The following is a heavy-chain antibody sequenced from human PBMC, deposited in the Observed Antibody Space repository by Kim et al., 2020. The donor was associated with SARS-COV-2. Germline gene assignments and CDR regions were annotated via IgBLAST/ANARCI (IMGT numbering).Heavy chain of an antibody. D-gene: IGHD3-10*01. CDR1: GFTFSSYA. V-gene: IGHV3-30*04. Sequence: GGSLRLSCAASGFTFSSYAMHWVRQAPGKGLEWVAVISYDGSNKYYADSVKGRFTISRDNSKNTLYLQMNSLRAEDTAVYYCARDPQYYYGSGSYYNGADYWGQGTLVTVSS. CDR2: ISYDGSNK. CDR3: ARDPQYYYGSGSYYNGADY. J-gene: IGHJ4*02.